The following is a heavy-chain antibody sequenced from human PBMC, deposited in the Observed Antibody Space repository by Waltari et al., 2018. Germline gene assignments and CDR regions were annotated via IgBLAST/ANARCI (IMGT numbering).Heavy chain of an antibody. D-gene: IGHD3-10*01. V-gene: IGHV4-59*01. CDR1: GGSISSYY. CDR2: IYYSGST. J-gene: IGHJ5*02. Sequence: QEQLQESGPGLVKPSETLSLTCTVSGGSISSYYWSWIRPPPGKGLEWIGYIYYSGSTNYNPSLKSRVTISVDTSKNQFSLKLSSVTAADTAVYYCARAHITMVRGVIITDWFDPWGQGTLVTVSS. CDR3: ARAHITMVRGVIITDWFDP.